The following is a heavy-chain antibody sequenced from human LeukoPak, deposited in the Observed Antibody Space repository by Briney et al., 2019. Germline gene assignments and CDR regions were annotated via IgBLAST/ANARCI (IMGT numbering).Heavy chain of an antibody. CDR3: ARSYNIGWYYFDF. D-gene: IGHD6-19*01. V-gene: IGHV3-23*01. J-gene: IGHJ4*02. CDR2: ISHTGGST. CDR1: GFTFSSYA. Sequence: GGSLRLSCAASGFTFSSYAMSWVRQAPGKGLEWVSSISHTGGSTYYADSVKGRFTVSRDNSKNTLFLQMNSLRAEDTAVYYCARSYNIGWYYFDFWGQGTLVTVSS.